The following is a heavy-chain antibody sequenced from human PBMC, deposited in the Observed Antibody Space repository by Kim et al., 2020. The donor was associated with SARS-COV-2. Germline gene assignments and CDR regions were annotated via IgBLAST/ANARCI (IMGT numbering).Heavy chain of an antibody. CDR3: ARLCRTYSCDYYYGMDV. CDR1: GGSISSNLYY. J-gene: IGHJ6*02. CDR2: IYYSGST. Sequence: SETLSLTCTVSGGSISSNLYYWGWIRQAPGKGLEWIGIIYYSGSTYYNASLKSRVTTSVDTSRNQFSLKLNSVTAADTAVYYCARLCRTYSCDYYYGMDVWGQGTTVTVSS. V-gene: IGHV4-39*01. D-gene: IGHD2-21*01.